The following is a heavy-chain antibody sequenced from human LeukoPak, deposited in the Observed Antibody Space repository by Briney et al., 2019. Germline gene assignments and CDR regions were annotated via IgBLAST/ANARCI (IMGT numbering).Heavy chain of an antibody. CDR3: ARGVFN. J-gene: IGHJ4*02. Sequence: PGGSLRLSCAASGFTISSNYMNSVRQAPGKGLDWVSVISDGGSTYYADSVRGRFTISRDNSKNTLVLQMNSLRVEETAVYYCARGVFNWGQGTLVTVSS. CDR2: ISDGGST. V-gene: IGHV3-53*01. CDR1: GFTISSNY. D-gene: IGHD3-10*01.